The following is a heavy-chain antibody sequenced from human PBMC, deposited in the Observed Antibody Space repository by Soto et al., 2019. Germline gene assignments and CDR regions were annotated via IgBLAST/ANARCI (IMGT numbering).Heavy chain of an antibody. CDR1: CGSISSGGYS. V-gene: IGHV4-30-2*06. CDR3: ATLAGTWTSDY. Sequence: SETLSLTCAVSCGSISSGGYSWSWIRQSPGKGLEWIGYIHYSGSTYYSPSLQSRVTILVDRSKNQFSLNLNSVTAADTAVYYCATLAGTWTSDYWGQGTLVTVSS. CDR2: IHYSGST. D-gene: IGHD1-1*01. J-gene: IGHJ4*02.